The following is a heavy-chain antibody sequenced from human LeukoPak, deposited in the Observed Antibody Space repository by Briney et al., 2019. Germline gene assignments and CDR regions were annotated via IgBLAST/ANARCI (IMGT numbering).Heavy chain of an antibody. CDR1: GFTFADFG. V-gene: IGHV3-9*01. J-gene: IGHJ4*02. Sequence: PGRSLRLSCAASGFTFADFGMHWVRQVPGKGLEWVSGISRNGGSIDYAGSVKGRFTISRDDAKNSLYLQMNSLRPEDTALYYCAKDSHPGSGSYYKGNFDYWGQGTLVTVSS. D-gene: IGHD3-10*01. CDR3: AKDSHPGSGSYYKGNFDY. CDR2: ISRNGGSI.